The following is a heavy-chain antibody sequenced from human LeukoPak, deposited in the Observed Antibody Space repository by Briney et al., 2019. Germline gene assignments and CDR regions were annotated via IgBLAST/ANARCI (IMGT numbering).Heavy chain of an antibody. Sequence: PGGSLRLSCAASGFTFSSYGMHWVRQAPGKGLEWVAVISYDGSNKYYVDSVKGRFTISRDNSKNTLYLQMNSLRAEDTAVYYCTKDRDIVVVVAALDYWGQGTLVTVSS. CDR1: GFTFSSYG. CDR3: TKDRDIVVVVAALDY. D-gene: IGHD2-15*01. J-gene: IGHJ4*02. V-gene: IGHV3-30*18. CDR2: ISYDGSNK.